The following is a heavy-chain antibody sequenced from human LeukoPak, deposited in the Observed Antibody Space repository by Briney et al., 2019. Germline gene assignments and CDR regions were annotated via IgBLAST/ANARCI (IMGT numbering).Heavy chain of an antibody. CDR3: ARGPLTGSVLGDFDY. J-gene: IGHJ4*02. D-gene: IGHD7-27*01. Sequence: TGGSLRLSCAASGFTFDDYGMSWVRQAPGKGLEWVSGINWNGDSTDYADSVKGRFTISRDNARNSLYVQMNSLRAEDTALYYCARGPLTGSVLGDFDYWGQGTLVTVSS. CDR2: INWNGDST. V-gene: IGHV3-20*04. CDR1: GFTFDDYG.